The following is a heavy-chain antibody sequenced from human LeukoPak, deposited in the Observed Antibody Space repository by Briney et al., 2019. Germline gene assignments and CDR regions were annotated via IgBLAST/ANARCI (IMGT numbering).Heavy chain of an antibody. Sequence: PGGSLRLSCAASGFTFDDYAMHWVWQAPGKGLEWVPGITWNSDNIEYADSVKGRFTISRDNAKNSLYLQMNSLRAEDMALYYCAKGGGGRLIYYYYMDVWGKGTTVTVSS. V-gene: IGHV3-9*03. J-gene: IGHJ6*03. CDR3: AKGGGGRLIYYYYMDV. D-gene: IGHD3-16*01. CDR1: GFTFDDYA. CDR2: ITWNSDNI.